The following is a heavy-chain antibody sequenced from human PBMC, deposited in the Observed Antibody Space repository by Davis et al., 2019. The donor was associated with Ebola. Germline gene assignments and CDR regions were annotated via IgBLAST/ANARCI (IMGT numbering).Heavy chain of an antibody. CDR3: AKSGLSFGVVKYHYGMDV. CDR1: GFTFSDYY. Sequence: GGSLTLSCAASGFTFSDYYMTWVRQAPGKGLEWVSAISGSGGSTYYADPVKGRFTTSSDNSKKTLYLQMNSLRAEDTAVYYCAKSGLSFGVVKYHYGMDVWGKGTTVTVSS. CDR2: ISGSGGST. J-gene: IGHJ6*04. D-gene: IGHD3-3*01. V-gene: IGHV3-23*01.